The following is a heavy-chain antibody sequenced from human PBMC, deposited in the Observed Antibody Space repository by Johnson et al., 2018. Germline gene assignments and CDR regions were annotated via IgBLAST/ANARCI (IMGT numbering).Heavy chain of an antibody. CDR2: IIPMFATT. D-gene: IGHD4/OR15-4a*01. V-gene: IGHV1-69*06. CDR3: ERDAGALTVNAVGSSDI. Sequence: VQLQESGSEVKKPGSSVKVSCRTSGGTLSMFTFNWVRQAPGQSLEWMGRIIPMFATTSYAQKFQGRVSLSADKSTNTVYMEVSSLTSDDTGVYYCERDAGALTVNAVGSSDIWGQGTLVTVST. CDR1: GGTLSMFT. J-gene: IGHJ3*02.